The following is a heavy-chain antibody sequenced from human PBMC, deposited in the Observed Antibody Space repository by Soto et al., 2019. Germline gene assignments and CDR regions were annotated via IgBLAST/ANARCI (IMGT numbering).Heavy chain of an antibody. CDR3: ARGRGSDYGGNTGFGY. CDR1: GFTVSSNY. D-gene: IGHD4-17*01. CDR2: IYSGGST. J-gene: IGHJ4*02. Sequence: GGSLRLSCAACGFTVSSNYMSWVRQAPGKGLEWVSVIYSGGSTYYADSVKGRFTISRDNSKNTLYLQMNSLRAEDTAVYYCARGRGSDYGGNTGFGYWGQGTLVTVSS. V-gene: IGHV3-53*01.